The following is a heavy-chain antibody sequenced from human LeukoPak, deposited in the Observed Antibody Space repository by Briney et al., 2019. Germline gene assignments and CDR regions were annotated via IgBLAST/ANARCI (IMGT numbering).Heavy chain of an antibody. CDR3: ARDWEEYYGSGSYCYFDL. CDR1: GGSISSGGYY. V-gene: IGHV4-31*03. J-gene: IGHJ2*01. Sequence: SQTLSLTCTVSGGSISSGGYYWSWIRQHPGKGLEWIGYIYYSGSTYYNPSLKSRVTISVDTSKNQFSLKLSSVTAADTAVYYCARDWEEYYGSGSYCYFDLWGRGTLVTVSS. D-gene: IGHD3-10*01. CDR2: IYYSGST.